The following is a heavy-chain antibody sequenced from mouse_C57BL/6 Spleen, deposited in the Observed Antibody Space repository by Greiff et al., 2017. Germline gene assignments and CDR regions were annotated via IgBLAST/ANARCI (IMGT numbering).Heavy chain of an antibody. J-gene: IGHJ3*01. D-gene: IGHD5-1*01. V-gene: IGHV3-6*01. CDR1: GYSITSGYY. CDR3: ARGEGDEYGAWFAY. Sequence: EVKLQESGPGLVKPSQSLSLTCSVTGYSITSGYYWNWIRQFPGNKLEWMGYISYDGSNNYNPSLKNRISITRDTAKNQFFLELNSVTTEDTATYYCARGEGDEYGAWFAYWGQGTLVTVSA. CDR2: ISYDGSN.